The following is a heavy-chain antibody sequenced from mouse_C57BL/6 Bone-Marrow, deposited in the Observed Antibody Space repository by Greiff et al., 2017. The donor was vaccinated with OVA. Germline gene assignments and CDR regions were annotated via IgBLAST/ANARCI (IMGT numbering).Heavy chain of an antibody. V-gene: IGHV7-1*01. CDR3: ARDAPYEYDEGGYFDV. D-gene: IGHD2-4*01. Sequence: EVKLVESGGGLVQSGRSLRLSCATSGFTFSDFYMEWVRQAPGKGLEWIAASRNKANDYTTEYSASVKGRFIVSRDTSQSILYLQMNALRAEDTAIYYCARDAPYEYDEGGYFDVWGTGTTVTVSS. CDR1: GFTFSDFY. J-gene: IGHJ1*03. CDR2: SRNKANDYTT.